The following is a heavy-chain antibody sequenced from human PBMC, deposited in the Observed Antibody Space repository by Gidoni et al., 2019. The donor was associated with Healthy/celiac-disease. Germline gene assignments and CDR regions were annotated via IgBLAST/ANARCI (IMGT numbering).Heavy chain of an antibody. CDR3: ARDRGIAAAAETQYYYYYYMDV. CDR2: ISSSSSYT. D-gene: IGHD6-13*01. V-gene: IGHV3-11*05. Sequence: QVQLVESGGGLVKPGGSLRLSCAASGCTFSDYYMSWIRQAPGKGLEWVSYISSSSSYTNYADSVKCRFTISRDNAKNSLYLQMNSLRAEDTAVYYCARDRGIAAAAETQYYYYYYMDVWGKGTTVTVSS. J-gene: IGHJ6*03. CDR1: GCTFSDYY.